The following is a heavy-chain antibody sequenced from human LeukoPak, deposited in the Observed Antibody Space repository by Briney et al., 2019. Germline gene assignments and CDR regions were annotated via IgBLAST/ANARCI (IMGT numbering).Heavy chain of an antibody. V-gene: IGHV4-39*07. J-gene: IGHJ5*02. CDR2: IYYSGST. D-gene: IGHD3-22*01. CDR1: GGSISSSSYY. CDR3: ARDYYYDSSPPEDLDWFDP. Sequence: SEALSLTCTVSGGSISSSSYYWGWIRQPPGKGLEWIGSIYYSGSTYYDPSLKSRVTISVDTSKNQFSLKLSSVTAADTAVYYCARDYYYDSSPPEDLDWFDPWGQGTLVTVSS.